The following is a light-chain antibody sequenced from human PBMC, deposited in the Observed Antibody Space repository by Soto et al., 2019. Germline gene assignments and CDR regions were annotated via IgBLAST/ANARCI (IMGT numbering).Light chain of an antibody. CDR1: RSNIGDNA. V-gene: IGLV1-36*01. CDR2: YDD. Sequence: QSVLTQPPSVSEAPRQRVTISCSGSRSNIGDNAVNWYQQLPGKAPKLLIYYDDLLPSGVSDRFSGSKSGTSASLAISGRQYEDEVVYYCAAWDDSRNGVVFGGGTKLTVL. J-gene: IGLJ2*01. CDR3: AAWDDSRNGVV.